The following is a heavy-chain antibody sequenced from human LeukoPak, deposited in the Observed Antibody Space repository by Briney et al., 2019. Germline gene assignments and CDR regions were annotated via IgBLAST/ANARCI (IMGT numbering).Heavy chain of an antibody. V-gene: IGHV3-11*04. J-gene: IGHJ4*02. CDR1: GFTFGDYY. D-gene: IGHD1-26*01. Sequence: GVSLRLSCAASGFTFGDYYMTWIRQAPGKGLEWVSYISSRSGSSIYYGDSVKGRFTVSRDNAKNSLYLQMNSLRGEDTAVYYCARVGYSGSPGDYWGQGTLVTVSS. CDR3: ARVGYSGSPGDY. CDR2: ISSRSGSSI.